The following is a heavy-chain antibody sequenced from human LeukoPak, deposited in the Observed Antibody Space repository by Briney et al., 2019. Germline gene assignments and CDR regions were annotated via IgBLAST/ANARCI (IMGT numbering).Heavy chain of an antibody. CDR1: GGSIGSYY. J-gene: IGHJ4*02. CDR2: IYYSGST. D-gene: IGHD6-13*01. V-gene: IGHV4-59*12. CDR3: ARFSSIAAAFDY. Sequence: SETLSLTCTVSGGSIGSYYWSWIRQPPGKGLEWIGYIYYSGSTNYNPSLKSRVTMSVDTSKNQFSLKLSSVTAADTAVYYCARFSSIAAAFDYWGQGTLVTVSS.